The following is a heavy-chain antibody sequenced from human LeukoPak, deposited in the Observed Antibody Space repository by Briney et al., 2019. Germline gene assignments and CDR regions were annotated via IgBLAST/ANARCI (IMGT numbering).Heavy chain of an antibody. CDR3: AKEVNLSNMRWKHFDF. J-gene: IGHJ4*02. CDR2: ISTSGRTI. CDR1: GFTFSDFE. Sequence: GGSLRLSCGASGFTFSDFEMNWVRQAPGKGLEWVSYISTSGRTIYYADSVKGRFTISRDNAKNSVYLQMNSLRAEDTAVYYCAKEVNLSNMRWKHFDFWGQGTVVTVSS. D-gene: IGHD1-1*01. V-gene: IGHV3-48*03.